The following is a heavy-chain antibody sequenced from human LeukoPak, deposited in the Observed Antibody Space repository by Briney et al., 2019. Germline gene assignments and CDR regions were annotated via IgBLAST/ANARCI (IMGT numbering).Heavy chain of an antibody. V-gene: IGHV5-51*01. D-gene: IGHD3-10*01. Sequence: GESLKISCKGSGYSFASYWIGWVRQMPGKGLEWMGIIYPGDSDTRYSPSFQGQVTISADKSISTAYLQWSSLKASDTAMYYCARQTRSYYGSGPVQNAFDIWGQGTMVTVSS. CDR3: ARQTRSYYGSGPVQNAFDI. J-gene: IGHJ3*02. CDR1: GYSFASYW. CDR2: IYPGDSDT.